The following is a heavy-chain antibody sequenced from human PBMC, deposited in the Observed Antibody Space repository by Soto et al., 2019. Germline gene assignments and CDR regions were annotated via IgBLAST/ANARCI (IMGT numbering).Heavy chain of an antibody. CDR1: GFTFSSYS. CDR3: VSVVVPAAIYHYYYYMDV. J-gene: IGHJ6*03. D-gene: IGHD2-2*01. CDR2: ISSSSSYI. Sequence: EVQLVESGGGLVKPGGSLRLSCAASGFTFSSYSMNWVRQAPGKGLEWVSSISSSSSYIYYADSVKGRFTISRDNAKNSLYLQMNSLRAEDTAVYYCVSVVVPAAIYHYYYYMDVWGKGTTVTVSS. V-gene: IGHV3-21*01.